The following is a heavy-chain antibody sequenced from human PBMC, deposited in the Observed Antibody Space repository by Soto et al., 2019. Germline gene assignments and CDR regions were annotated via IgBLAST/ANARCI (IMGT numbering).Heavy chain of an antibody. Sequence: SVKVSCKASGGTFSSYAISWVRQAPGQGLEWMGGIIPILGTANYAQKFQGGVTITADESTSTAYMELSSLRSEDTAVYYCARRSGYCSSSSCYSTFDYWGQGTLVTVSS. J-gene: IGHJ4*02. D-gene: IGHD2-2*02. V-gene: IGHV1-69*13. CDR3: ARRSGYCSSSSCYSTFDY. CDR2: IIPILGTA. CDR1: GGTFSSYA.